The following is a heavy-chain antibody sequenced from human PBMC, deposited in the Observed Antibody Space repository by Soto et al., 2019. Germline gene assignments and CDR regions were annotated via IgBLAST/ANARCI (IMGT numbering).Heavy chain of an antibody. CDR1: GYTFTSCG. J-gene: IGHJ6*02. Sequence: ASVKVSCKASGYTFTSCGRIWVRQAPGQGLEWMGWISAYNGNTNYAQKLQGRVTMTTDTSTSTAYMELRGLRSDDTAVYYCAREKIGKAYYYYGMDVWGQGTTVTVSS. V-gene: IGHV1-18*01. D-gene: IGHD1-1*01. CDR2: ISAYNGNT. CDR3: AREKIGKAYYYYGMDV.